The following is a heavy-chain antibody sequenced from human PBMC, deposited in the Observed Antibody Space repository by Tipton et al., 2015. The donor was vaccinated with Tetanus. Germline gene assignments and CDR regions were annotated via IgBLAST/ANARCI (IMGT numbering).Heavy chain of an antibody. Sequence: SLRLSCAASGFTFGNYAMSWVRQAPGKGLEWVSSIRNRGDATYYADSVKGRFTISRDSSESRLYLQMNSLRPEDTAVYFCAKDYRSSSWTWSRRYFDLWGRGTLVAVSS. D-gene: IGHD6-6*01. CDR3: AKDYRSSSWTWSRRYFDL. CDR2: IRNRGDAT. V-gene: IGHV3-23*01. J-gene: IGHJ2*01. CDR1: GFTFGNYA.